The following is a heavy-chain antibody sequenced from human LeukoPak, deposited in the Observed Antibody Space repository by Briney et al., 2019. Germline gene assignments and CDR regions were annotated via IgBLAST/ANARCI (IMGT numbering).Heavy chain of an antibody. Sequence: PSETLSLTCTVSGGSISSSSYYWGWIRQPPGKGLEWIGSVYYGGSTYYNSSLKSRVTISVDISKNQFSLNVSPVTAADTAVYYCARDAGHQLSRRNYYAMDVWGQGTTVTVSS. D-gene: IGHD1-1*01. J-gene: IGHJ6*02. CDR3: ARDAGHQLSRRNYYAMDV. CDR2: VYYGGST. CDR1: GGSISSSSYY. V-gene: IGHV4-39*07.